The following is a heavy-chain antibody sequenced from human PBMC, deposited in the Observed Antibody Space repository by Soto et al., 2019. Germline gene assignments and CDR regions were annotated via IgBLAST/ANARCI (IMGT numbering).Heavy chain of an antibody. D-gene: IGHD3-22*01. CDR2: IYYSGST. V-gene: IGHV4-59*01. J-gene: IGHJ6*02. CDR1: GGSISSYY. CDR3: ARDGLYDSSGYELGMDV. Sequence: QVQLQESGPGLVKPSETLSLTCTVSGGSISSYYWSWIRQPPGKGLEWIGYIYYSGSTNYNPSLKSRVTISVDTSKNQFSLKLSSVTAADTAVYYCARDGLYDSSGYELGMDVWGQGTTVTVSS.